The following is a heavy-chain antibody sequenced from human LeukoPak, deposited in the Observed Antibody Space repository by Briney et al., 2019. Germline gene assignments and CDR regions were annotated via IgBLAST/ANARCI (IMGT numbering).Heavy chain of an antibody. CDR2: TLNSGST. Sequence: SETLSLTCTVSGGSISSSTYYWGWIRQSPGKGLEWIGSTLNSGSTYYNPSLKSRVTISVDTSKNQFSLKLSSVTAADTAVYYCARELEGDGYNYFLFDPWGQGTLVTVSS. V-gene: IGHV4-39*07. CDR1: GGSISSSTYY. CDR3: ARELEGDGYNYFLFDP. J-gene: IGHJ5*02. D-gene: IGHD5-24*01.